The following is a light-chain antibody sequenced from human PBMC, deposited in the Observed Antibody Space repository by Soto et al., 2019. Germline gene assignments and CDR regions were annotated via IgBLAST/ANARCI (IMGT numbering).Light chain of an antibody. CDR3: SSFAGSNNVV. V-gene: IGLV2-8*01. CDR1: SYDVGGYNF. CDR2: EVT. J-gene: IGLJ2*01. Sequence: QSALTQPPSASGSPGQSVTISCTGTSYDVGGYNFVSWYQQHPGKAPKLMIYEVTKRPSGVPDRFSGSKSGNTASLTVSGLQAEDEADYYCSSFAGSNNVVFGGGTQLTVL.